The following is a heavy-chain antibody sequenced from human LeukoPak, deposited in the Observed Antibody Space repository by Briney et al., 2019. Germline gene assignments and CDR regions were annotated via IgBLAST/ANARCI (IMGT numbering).Heavy chain of an antibody. CDR3: ARDAWYSSGWYTY. Sequence: GRSLRLSCAASGFTFNNYAMHWVRQAPGKGLEWVAFMSYDGSDEYYADSVKGRFTISRDNSKNTLYLQMNSLRAEDTAVYYCARDAWYSSGWYTYWGQGTLVTVSS. J-gene: IGHJ4*02. CDR1: GFTFNNYA. D-gene: IGHD6-19*01. CDR2: MSYDGSDE. V-gene: IGHV3-30*04.